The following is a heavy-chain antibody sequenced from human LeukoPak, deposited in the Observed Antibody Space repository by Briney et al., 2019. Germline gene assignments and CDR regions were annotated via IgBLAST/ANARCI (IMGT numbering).Heavy chain of an antibody. D-gene: IGHD5-18*01. CDR2: IIPIFATA. CDR1: GGTFSTYA. CDR3: ARGRGYSYGIGDY. Sequence: ASVKVSCKASGGTFSTYAISWVRQAPGQGLEWMGGIIPIFATANYAQKFQGRVTITADESTSTAYMELSSLRSEDTAVYYCARGRGYSYGIGDYWGQGTLVTVSS. V-gene: IGHV1-69*13. J-gene: IGHJ4*02.